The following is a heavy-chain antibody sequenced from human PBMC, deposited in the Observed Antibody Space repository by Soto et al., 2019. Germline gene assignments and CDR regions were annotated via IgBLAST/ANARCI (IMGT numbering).Heavy chain of an antibody. CDR3: TFSRCIAVAGSAFEI. J-gene: IGHJ3*02. CDR2: IKSKTDGGTT. Sequence: GSLRLSCAASGFTFSNAWMSWVRQAPGKGLEWVGRIKSKTDGGTTDYAAPVKGRFTISRDDSKNTLYLQMNSLKTEDTAVYYCTFSRCIAVAGSAFEIWGKGTMVPVS. V-gene: IGHV3-15*01. D-gene: IGHD6-19*01. CDR1: GFTFSNAW.